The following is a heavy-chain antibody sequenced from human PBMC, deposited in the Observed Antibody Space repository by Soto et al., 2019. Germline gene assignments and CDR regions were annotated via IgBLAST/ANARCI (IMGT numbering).Heavy chain of an antibody. CDR3: AREGYSSGCDY. Sequence: ASVKVSCKASGYTFTSYGISWVRQAPGQGLEWMGWISAYNGNTNYAQKLQGRVTMTTDTSTSTAYRELRSLRSDDTAVYYCAREGYSSGCDYWGQGTLVTVSS. J-gene: IGHJ4*02. D-gene: IGHD6-19*01. CDR1: GYTFTSYG. V-gene: IGHV1-18*04. CDR2: ISAYNGNT.